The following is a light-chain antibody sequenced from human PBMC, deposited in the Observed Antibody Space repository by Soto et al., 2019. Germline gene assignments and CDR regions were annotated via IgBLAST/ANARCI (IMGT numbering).Light chain of an antibody. CDR2: DVS. Sequence: QSALTQPASVSGSPGQSITISCTGASSDFGRNYVSWYQQQHPGKAPKLIIYDVSNRPSGVSNRFSGSKFDNTASLTLSGLQPEDESDYYCSSFSSNTLVFGGGTKLTVL. V-gene: IGLV2-14*03. CDR3: SSFSSNTLV. CDR1: SSDFGRNY. J-gene: IGLJ2*01.